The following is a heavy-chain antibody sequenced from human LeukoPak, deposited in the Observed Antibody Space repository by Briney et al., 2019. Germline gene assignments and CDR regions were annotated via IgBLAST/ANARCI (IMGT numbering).Heavy chain of an antibody. Sequence: GASVKVSCKASGYTFTSYDINWVRQATGQELEWMGWMNPNSGNTGYAQKFQGRVTMTRNTSISTAYMELSSLRSEDTAVYYCARWGTSSGWYGGIDYWGQGTLVTVSS. J-gene: IGHJ4*02. CDR1: GYTFTSYD. V-gene: IGHV1-8*01. CDR2: MNPNSGNT. CDR3: ARWGTSSGWYGGIDY. D-gene: IGHD6-19*01.